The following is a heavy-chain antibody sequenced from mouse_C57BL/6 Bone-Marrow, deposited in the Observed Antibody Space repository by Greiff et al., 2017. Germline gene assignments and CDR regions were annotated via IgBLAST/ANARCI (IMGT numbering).Heavy chain of an antibody. CDR2: ISSGGSYT. Sequence: EVQLVESGGDLVKPGGSLKLSCAASGFTFSSYGMSWVRQTPDKRLEWVATISSGGSYTYYPASVKGRFTISRDNAKNTLYLPKSRLKSDDTAMYCCARHYDGYYLFAYWGQGTLVTVSA. J-gene: IGHJ3*01. CDR1: GFTFSSYG. V-gene: IGHV5-6*01. D-gene: IGHD2-3*01. CDR3: ARHYDGYYLFAY.